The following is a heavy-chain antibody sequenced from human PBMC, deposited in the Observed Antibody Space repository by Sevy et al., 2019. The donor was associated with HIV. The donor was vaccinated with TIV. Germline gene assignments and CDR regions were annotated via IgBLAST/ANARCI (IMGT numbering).Heavy chain of an antibody. D-gene: IGHD3-9*01. Sequence: SETLSFTCTVSGGSMGSYYWTWIRQPPGKGLEWIGYLYDTGSTNYNPSLESRVTISIDTSKNQFSLNLSYVTAADTAVYYCAREGGLVDYGIDVWGQGITVTVSS. J-gene: IGHJ6*02. V-gene: IGHV4-59*01. CDR2: LYDTGST. CDR3: AREGGLVDYGIDV. CDR1: GGSMGSYY.